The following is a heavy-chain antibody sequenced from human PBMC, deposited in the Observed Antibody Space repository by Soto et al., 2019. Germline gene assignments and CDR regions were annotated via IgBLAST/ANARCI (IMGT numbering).Heavy chain of an antibody. V-gene: IGHV4-31*03. CDR3: ARDYSGYSLFDY. CDR1: GASISSGGYY. D-gene: IGHD5-18*01. Sequence: QVQLQESGPGLVKPSQTLSLTCTVSGASISSGGYYWSWIRQHPGKGLEWIGYIHYSGSTYYNPSLTSRVTISVDTSENQYSLNLNSVTAADSAVYYCARDYSGYSLFDYWGQGTLVTVSS. J-gene: IGHJ4*02. CDR2: IHYSGST.